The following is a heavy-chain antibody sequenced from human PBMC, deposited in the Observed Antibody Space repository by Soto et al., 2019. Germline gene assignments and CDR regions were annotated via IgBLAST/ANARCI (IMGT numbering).Heavy chain of an antibody. CDR2: IVVGSGNT. Sequence: ASVKVSCKASGFTFTSSAVQWVRQARGQRLEWIGWIVVGSGNTNYAQKFQERVAITRDMSTSTAYMELSSLRSEDTAVYYCAADRTYDFWSGSEARNYYGMDVWGQGTTVTVSS. J-gene: IGHJ6*02. D-gene: IGHD3-3*01. V-gene: IGHV1-58*01. CDR1: GFTFTSSA. CDR3: AADRTYDFWSGSEARNYYGMDV.